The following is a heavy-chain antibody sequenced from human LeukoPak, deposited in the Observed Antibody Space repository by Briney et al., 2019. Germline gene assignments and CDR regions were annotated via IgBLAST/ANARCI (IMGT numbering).Heavy chain of an antibody. J-gene: IGHJ6*03. D-gene: IGHD6-19*01. CDR2: TYYRSKWYN. Sequence: SQTLSLTCAISGDSISSGNYALNWIRQSPSRGLEWLGRTYYRSKWYNDYAVSVKSRITINPDTSKNQFSLQLNSVTPEDTAVYYCARAQYSSGFSYYMDVWGKGTTVTVSS. CDR1: GDSISSGNYA. CDR3: ARAQYSSGFSYYMDV. V-gene: IGHV6-1*01.